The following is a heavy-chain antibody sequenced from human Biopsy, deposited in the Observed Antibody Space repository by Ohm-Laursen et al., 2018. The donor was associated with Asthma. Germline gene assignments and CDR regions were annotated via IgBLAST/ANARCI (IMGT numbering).Heavy chain of an antibody. V-gene: IGHV1-69*01. J-gene: IGHJ6*02. CDR2: IIPVLGTP. Sequence: SSVKVSCKVSGDSFSNYAISWVRQAPGQGPEWMGGIIPVLGTPDHAQMFEGRVTITADESTSTAYMELSSLSSEDTAVYYCARGYSGSDRIVYYYSGLEVWGQGTTVTVSS. CDR3: ARGYSGSDRIVYYYSGLEV. D-gene: IGHD5-12*01. CDR1: GDSFSNYA.